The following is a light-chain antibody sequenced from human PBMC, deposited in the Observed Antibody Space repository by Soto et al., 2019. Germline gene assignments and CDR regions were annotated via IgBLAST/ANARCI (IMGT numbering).Light chain of an antibody. CDR2: CNS. Sequence: QSVLTQPPSVSGAPGQRVTISCTGSSSNIGTPYDVHWYQQLPGTAPKLLIYCNSNRPSGVPDRFSGSKSGTSASLAITGLQAEDEADYYCQSYDSSLSGYVIFGGGTKLTVL. J-gene: IGLJ2*01. CDR1: SSNIGTPYD. CDR3: QSYDSSLSGYVI. V-gene: IGLV1-40*01.